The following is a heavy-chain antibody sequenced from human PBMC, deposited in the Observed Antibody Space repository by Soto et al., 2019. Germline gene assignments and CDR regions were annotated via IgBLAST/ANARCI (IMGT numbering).Heavy chain of an antibody. Sequence: GWSLRLSCTASGFTFSNYWMSWVRQAPGKGLEWVANIGQDGSQRNYVDSVKGRFTISRDNAENSLYLQMNSLRAEDTAIYYCASARHIGPWGKGTLVTVSS. CDR1: GFTFSNYW. V-gene: IGHV3-7*01. CDR3: ASARHIGP. CDR2: IGQDGSQR. J-gene: IGHJ5*02. D-gene: IGHD2-21*01.